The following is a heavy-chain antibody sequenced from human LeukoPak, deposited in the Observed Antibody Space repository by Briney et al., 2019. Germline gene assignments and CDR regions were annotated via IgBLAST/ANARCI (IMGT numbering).Heavy chain of an antibody. D-gene: IGHD2-21*02. CDR2: ISSSGNT. CDR1: GGSLSNGPYY. V-gene: IGHV4-31*03. CDR3: ARGAAYCGGDCYPRWFDP. Sequence: SQTLSLTCTVSGGSLSNGPYYWTWIRQHPGKGLEWIGYISSSGNTYYNSSLNSRVTIFLDTSKKQFSLKLSSVTAADTAVYYCARGAAYCGGDCYPRWFDPWGQGIPVTVSS. J-gene: IGHJ5*02.